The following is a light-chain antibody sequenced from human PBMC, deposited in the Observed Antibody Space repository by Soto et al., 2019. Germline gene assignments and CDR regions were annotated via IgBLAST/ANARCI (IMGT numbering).Light chain of an antibody. V-gene: IGLV1-40*01. CDR1: SSNIGSGYD. CDR2: GNT. J-gene: IGLJ1*01. Sequence: SVLTQPPSVSWVPGQRVTVACTGTSSNIGSGYDVHWYQHLPGTAPKLLIYGNTIRPSAVPDRFSGSKSGTSASLAITGLQAADEVDYSCQSYDRSMRGYVFGSGKKGIV. CDR3: QSYDRSMRGYV.